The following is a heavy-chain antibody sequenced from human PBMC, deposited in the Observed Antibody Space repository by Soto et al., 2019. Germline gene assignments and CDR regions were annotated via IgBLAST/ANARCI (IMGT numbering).Heavy chain of an antibody. CDR1: GFTFSSYA. Sequence: LRLSCAASGFTFSSYAMSWVRQAPGKGLEWVSAISGSGGSTYYADSVKGRFTISRDNSKNTLYLQMNSLRAEDTAVYYCAKGEIYGDSGYGMDVWGQGTTVTVSS. J-gene: IGHJ6*02. CDR2: ISGSGGST. D-gene: IGHD4-17*01. CDR3: AKGEIYGDSGYGMDV. V-gene: IGHV3-23*01.